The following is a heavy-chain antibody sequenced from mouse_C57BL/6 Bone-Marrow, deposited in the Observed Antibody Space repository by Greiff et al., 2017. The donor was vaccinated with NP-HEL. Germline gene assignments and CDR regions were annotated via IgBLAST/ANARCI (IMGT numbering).Heavy chain of an antibody. J-gene: IGHJ2*01. V-gene: IGHV5-12*01. CDR3: ARHQYGNYYFDY. CDR1: GFTFSDYY. D-gene: IGHD2-10*02. Sequence: EVHLVESGGGLVQPGGSLKLSCAASGFTFSDYYMYWVRQTPEKRLEWVAYISNGGGSTYYPDTVKGRFTISRDNAKNTLYLQMSRLKSEDTAMYYCARHQYGNYYFDYWGQGTTLTVSS. CDR2: ISNGGGST.